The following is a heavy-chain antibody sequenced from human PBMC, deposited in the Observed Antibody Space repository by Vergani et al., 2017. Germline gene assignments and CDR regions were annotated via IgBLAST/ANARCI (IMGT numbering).Heavy chain of an antibody. Sequence: QVQLQESGPGLVKPSQTLSLTCSVSGDSISSGVYYWNWIRQHPGKGLEWIGYIYSTGSTHHNPSLRRRINMSVDTSKNQVSLKLNSVTAADTAMYYCAIMGGYDEGDAFRIGYFDSWGPGILVTVSS. CDR3: AIMGGYDEGDAFRIGYFDS. V-gene: IGHV4-31*03. CDR2: IYSTGST. D-gene: IGHD3-22*01. J-gene: IGHJ4*02. CDR1: GDSISSGVYY.